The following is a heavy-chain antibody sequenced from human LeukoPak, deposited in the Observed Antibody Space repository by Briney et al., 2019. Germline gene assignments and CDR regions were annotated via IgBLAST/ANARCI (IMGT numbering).Heavy chain of an antibody. V-gene: IGHV1-2*02. CDR1: GYTFTGYY. CDR2: INPNSGGT. Sequence: GASVKVSCKASGYTFTGYYMHWVRQAPGQGLEWMGWINPNSGGTNYAQKFQGRVTMTRDTSISTAYMELSRLRSDDTAVYFCARGSSYTSSWHEDYWGQGTQVTVSS. J-gene: IGHJ4*02. CDR3: ARGSSYTSSWHEDY. D-gene: IGHD3-16*02.